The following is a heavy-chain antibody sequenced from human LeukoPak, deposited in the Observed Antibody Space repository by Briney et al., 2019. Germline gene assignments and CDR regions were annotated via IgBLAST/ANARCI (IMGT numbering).Heavy chain of an antibody. J-gene: IGHJ6*02. Sequence: GASVKVSGKVSGYTLTELSMHWVRQAPGKGLEWMGGFDPEDGETIYAQKFLGRVTMTEDTSTDTAYMELSSLRSEDTAVYYCATDFSSVAITMVRGVTNQYYYYGMDVWGQGTTVTVSS. CDR1: GYTLTELS. CDR3: ATDFSSVAITMVRGVTNQYYYYGMDV. CDR2: FDPEDGET. D-gene: IGHD3-10*01. V-gene: IGHV1-24*01.